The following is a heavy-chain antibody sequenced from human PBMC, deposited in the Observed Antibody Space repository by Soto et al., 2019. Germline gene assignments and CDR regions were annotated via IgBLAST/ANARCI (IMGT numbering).Heavy chain of an antibody. Sequence: SETLSLTCSVSSDSMNSGGYYWSWIRQHPGKGLEWVGYIYSNGDTYYNPSLKGRVTISVDTSKNRFSLNLTSVTAADTAVYYCARRGGSSSGYYYYAMDVWGQGTTVTVS. CDR2: IYSNGDT. CDR3: ARRGGSSSGYYYYAMDV. D-gene: IGHD6-6*01. CDR1: SDSMNSGGYY. J-gene: IGHJ6*02. V-gene: IGHV4-31*03.